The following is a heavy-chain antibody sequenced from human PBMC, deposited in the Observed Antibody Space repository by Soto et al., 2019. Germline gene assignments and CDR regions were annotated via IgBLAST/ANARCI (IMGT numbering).Heavy chain of an antibody. D-gene: IGHD4-17*01. CDR3: GRVPLDGNYANGVDV. CDR2: IDTDGSRK. V-gene: IGHV3-7*03. J-gene: IGHJ6*02. CDR1: GFNFNTYW. Sequence: PGGSLRLSCAASGFNFNTYWMYWVRQAPGKGLEWVANIDTDGSRKNCVDSVKGRFIISRDNAKNSLFLQMNSLRADDTAVYYCGRVPLDGNYANGVDVWSQGTTVTVSS.